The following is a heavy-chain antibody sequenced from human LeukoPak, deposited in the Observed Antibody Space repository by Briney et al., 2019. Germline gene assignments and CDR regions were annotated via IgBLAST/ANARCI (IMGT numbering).Heavy chain of an antibody. CDR1: GYTFTSYD. D-gene: IGHD3-3*01. CDR3: ARGAAVFGVLTVNDAFDI. Sequence: ASVKVSCKASGYTFTSYDINWVRQATGQGLEWMGWINPNSGGTNYAQKFQGRVTMTRDTSISTAYMELSRLRSDDTAVYYCARGAAVFGVLTVNDAFDIWGQGTMVTVSS. J-gene: IGHJ3*02. CDR2: INPNSGGT. V-gene: IGHV1-2*02.